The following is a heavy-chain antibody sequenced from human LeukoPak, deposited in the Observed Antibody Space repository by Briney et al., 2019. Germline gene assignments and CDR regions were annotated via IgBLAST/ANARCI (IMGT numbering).Heavy chain of an antibody. CDR1: GFTFSSYG. J-gene: IGHJ4*02. CDR3: AKARYCSGGSCYSFDY. D-gene: IGHD2-15*01. Sequence: GGSLRLSCAASGFTFSSYGMHWVRQAPGKGLEWVAVISYDGSNKYYADSVKGRFTISRDNSKNTLYLQMNSLRAEDTAVYYCAKARYCSGGSCYSFDYWGQGTLVTVSS. CDR2: ISYDGSNK. V-gene: IGHV3-30*18.